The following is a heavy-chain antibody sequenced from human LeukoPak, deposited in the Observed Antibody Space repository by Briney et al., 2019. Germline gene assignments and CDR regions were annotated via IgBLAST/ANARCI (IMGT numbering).Heavy chain of an antibody. V-gene: IGHV1-2*02. J-gene: IGHJ5*02. CDR1: GYTFTGYY. CDR2: INPNSGGT. CDR3: AAALYFANRWFDP. D-gene: IGHD3-9*01. Sequence: GASVKVSCKASGYTFTGYYMHWVRQAPGQGLEWMGWINPNSGGTNYAQKFQGRVTMTRDTSISTAYMELSRLRSDDTAVYYCAAALYFANRWFDPWGQGTLVTVSS.